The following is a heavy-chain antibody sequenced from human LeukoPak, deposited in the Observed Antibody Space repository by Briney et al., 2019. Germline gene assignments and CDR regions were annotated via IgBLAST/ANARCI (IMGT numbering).Heavy chain of an antibody. V-gene: IGHV4-34*01. Sequence: SETLSLTCAVYGGSFSGYYWSWIRQPPGKGLEWIGEINHSGSTNYNPSLKSRVTISVDTSKNQFSLKLSSVTAADTAEYYCARGRPQYYYGSGSSRPYSFDYWGQGTLVTVSS. CDR1: GGSFSGYY. D-gene: IGHD3-10*01. CDR2: INHSGST. J-gene: IGHJ4*02. CDR3: ARGRPQYYYGSGSSRPYSFDY.